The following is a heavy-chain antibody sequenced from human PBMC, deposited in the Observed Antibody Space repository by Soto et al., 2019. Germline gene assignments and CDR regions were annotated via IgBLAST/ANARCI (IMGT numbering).Heavy chain of an antibody. J-gene: IGHJ3*02. CDR3: ARESIAVAGTGAFDI. CDR2: IWYDGSNK. D-gene: IGHD6-19*01. Sequence: GGSLRLSCGASGFTFSSYGMHWVRQAPGKGLEWVAVIWYDGSNKYYADSVKGRFTISRDNSKNTLYLQMNSLRAEDTAVYYCARESIAVAGTGAFDIWGQGTMVTVSS. V-gene: IGHV3-33*01. CDR1: GFTFSSYG.